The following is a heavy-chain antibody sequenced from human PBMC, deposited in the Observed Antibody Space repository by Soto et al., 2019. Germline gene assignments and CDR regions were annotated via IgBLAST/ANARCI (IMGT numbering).Heavy chain of an antibody. J-gene: IGHJ4*02. D-gene: IGHD3-10*01. V-gene: IGHV4-31*03. CDR1: GGPISSGGYY. CDR2: IYYSGST. CDR3: ARDEPARGSDY. Sequence: SETLSLTCTVSGGPISSGGYYWSWIRQHPGKGLEWIGYIYYSGSTYYNPSLKSRVTISVDTSKNQFSLKLSSVTAADTAVYYCARDEPARGSDYWGQGTLVTVSS.